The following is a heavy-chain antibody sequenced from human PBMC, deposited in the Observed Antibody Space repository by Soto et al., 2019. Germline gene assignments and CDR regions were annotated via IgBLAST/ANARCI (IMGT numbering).Heavy chain of an antibody. D-gene: IGHD6-13*01. V-gene: IGHV4-4*03. CDR2: TYQSGST. CDR3: ARCIAAAGPTDY. J-gene: IGHJ4*02. Sequence: QVQLQESGPGLVKPPGPLSLTYAFSVGPIGSGNWWSWVPWSQGKGLEGIGETYQSGSTNYNPSLKSRVAISVDKSKNQFSLKLSSVTAADTAVYYCARCIAAAGPTDYWGQGTLVTVSS. CDR1: VGPIGSGNW.